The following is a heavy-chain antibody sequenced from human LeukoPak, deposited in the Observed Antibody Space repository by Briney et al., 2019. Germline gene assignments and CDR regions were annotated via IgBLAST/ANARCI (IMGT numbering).Heavy chain of an antibody. Sequence: GGPLRLSCEASGFTFDNYAMSWVRQAPGKGLEWVSAISGGGGNTYYADSVKGRFTISRDNSKNTLYLQMNSLRAEDTAVYYCGKNRYSGSLSPFDIWGQGTMVTVSS. CDR1: GFTFDNYA. V-gene: IGHV3-23*01. CDR3: GKNRYSGSLSPFDI. D-gene: IGHD1-26*01. CDR2: ISGGGGNT. J-gene: IGHJ3*02.